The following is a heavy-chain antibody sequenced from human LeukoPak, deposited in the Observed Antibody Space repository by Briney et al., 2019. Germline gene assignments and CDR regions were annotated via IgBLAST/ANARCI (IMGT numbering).Heavy chain of an antibody. CDR3: ARVRTVVRRILDY. D-gene: IGHD4-23*01. CDR2: ISSSSSYI. V-gene: IGHV3-21*01. CDR1: GFTFSSYA. J-gene: IGHJ4*02. Sequence: GGSLRLSCAASGFTFSSYAMSWVRQAPGKGLEWVSSISSSSSYIYYADSVKGRFTISRDNAKNSLYLQMNSLRAEDTAVYYCARVRTVVRRILDYWGQGTLVTVSS.